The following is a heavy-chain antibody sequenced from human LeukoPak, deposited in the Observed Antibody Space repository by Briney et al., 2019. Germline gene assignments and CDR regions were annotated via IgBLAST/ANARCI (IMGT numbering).Heavy chain of an antibody. J-gene: IGHJ4*02. V-gene: IGHV3-7*03. Sequence: GESLRHSCAASGFTFSSFLMTWVRLAPGEGLECVANIKYDGGEKYYVDSVKGRFTISRDNSRDSIYLQMNSLRVQYTPVYYSARDRYSDTSSVPFDYWGQEILVTVSS. CDR1: GFTFSSFL. CDR3: ARDRYSDTSSVPFDY. CDR2: IKYDGGEK. D-gene: IGHD3-22*01.